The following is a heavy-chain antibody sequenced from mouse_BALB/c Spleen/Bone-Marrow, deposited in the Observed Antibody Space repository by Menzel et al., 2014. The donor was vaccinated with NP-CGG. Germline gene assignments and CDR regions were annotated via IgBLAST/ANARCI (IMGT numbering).Heavy chain of an antibody. Sequence: EVKLVESGGGLVQPGGSLKLSCAASGFDFSRYWMSWVRQASGKGLEWIGGINPDSRTINYSPSLKDKFIISRDNAKNTLCLRLNKVRSEDTALYYCARPDYYGYLNYWGQGTTLTVSS. D-gene: IGHD1-1*01. V-gene: IGHV4-1*02. CDR2: INPDSRTI. CDR1: GFDFSRYW. CDR3: ARPDYYGYLNY. J-gene: IGHJ2*01.